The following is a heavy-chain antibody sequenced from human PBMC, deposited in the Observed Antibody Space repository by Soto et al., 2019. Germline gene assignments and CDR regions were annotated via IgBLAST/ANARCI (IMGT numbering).Heavy chain of an antibody. Sequence: SETLCLTCAVYGEFFIAYYWTWIRQPPGKGLEWIGEINHSGSTKYNPSLRSRVTVSVDTSKHQFSLKLSSVTAADTAVYYCARGVVDVWGQGTTVTVSS. V-gene: IGHV4-34*01. CDR2: INHSGST. CDR1: GEFFIAYY. J-gene: IGHJ6*02. CDR3: ARGVVDV.